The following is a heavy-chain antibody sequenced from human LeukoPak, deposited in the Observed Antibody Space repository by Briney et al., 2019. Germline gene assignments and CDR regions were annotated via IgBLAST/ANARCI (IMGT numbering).Heavy chain of an antibody. CDR3: ARVLHKRNYDSSTYYGY. V-gene: IGHV3-48*01. Sequence: GGSLRLSCEASGFTFSAYGMNWVRQAPGKGLEWVSYISSSSSTIYYADSVKGRFTISRDNAKNSLYLQMNSLRAEDTAVYYCARVLHKRNYDSSTYYGYWGQGTLVTVSS. J-gene: IGHJ4*02. CDR2: ISSSSSTI. CDR1: GFTFSAYG. D-gene: IGHD3-22*01.